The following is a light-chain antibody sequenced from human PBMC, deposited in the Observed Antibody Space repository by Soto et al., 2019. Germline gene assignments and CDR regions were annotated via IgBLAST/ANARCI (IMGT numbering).Light chain of an antibody. CDR1: QGIRDE. V-gene: IGKV1-6*01. CDR2: AAS. J-gene: IGKJ1*01. CDR3: QKYNSAPWT. Sequence: AIQMTQSPSSLSASVGDRVTITCRASQGIRDELGWYQQKAGKAPNLLISAASRLQSGVPSRFSGRGSGTDFTLTISSLQPEDFATYYCQKYNSAPWTFGQGTKVEIK.